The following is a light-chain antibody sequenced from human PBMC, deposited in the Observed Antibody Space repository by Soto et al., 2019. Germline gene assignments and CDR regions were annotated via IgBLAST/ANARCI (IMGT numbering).Light chain of an antibody. J-gene: IGLJ2*01. Sequence: QSVLTQPPSVSGAPGQRVTISCTGSSSNIGAGYDVHWYQQVPRRAPKLLIYGDTNRPSGVPDRFSGSKSGTSASLAITGLQAEDEADYYCQSFDSSLSVVVFGGGTKLTGL. CDR1: SSNIGAGYD. CDR3: QSFDSSLSVVV. V-gene: IGLV1-40*01. CDR2: GDT.